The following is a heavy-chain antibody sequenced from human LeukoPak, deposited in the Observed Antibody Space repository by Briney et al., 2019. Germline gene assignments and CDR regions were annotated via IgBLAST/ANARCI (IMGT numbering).Heavy chain of an antibody. J-gene: IGHJ4*02. V-gene: IGHV4-39*07. CDR1: GGSISSDYYY. CDR2: IYYSGST. Sequence: SETLSLTCTVSGGSISSDYYYWGWIRQPPGKGLEWIGIIYYSGSTNYNPSLKSRVTISVDTSKSQFSLKLSSVTAADTAVYYCARYSSSSGYFDYWGQGTLVTVSS. CDR3: ARYSSSSGYFDY. D-gene: IGHD6-6*01.